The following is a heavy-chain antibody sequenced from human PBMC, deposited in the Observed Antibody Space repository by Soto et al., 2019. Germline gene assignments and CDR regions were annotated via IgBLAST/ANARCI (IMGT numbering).Heavy chain of an antibody. V-gene: IGHV3-23*01. CDR1: GFTFSSYA. CDR2: ISGSGGST. CDR3: AKDRDPDYDFWSGFFDY. Sequence: EVQLLESGGGLVQPGGSLRLSCAASGFTFSSYAMSWVRQAPGKGLEWVSAISGSGGSTYYADSVKGRFTISRDNSKNTLYLQMNSLRAEDTAVYYCAKDRDPDYDFWSGFFDYWGQGTLVTVSS. D-gene: IGHD3-3*01. J-gene: IGHJ4*02.